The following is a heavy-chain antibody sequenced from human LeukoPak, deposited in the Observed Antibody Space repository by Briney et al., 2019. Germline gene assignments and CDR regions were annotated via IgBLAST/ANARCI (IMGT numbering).Heavy chain of an antibody. CDR2: ISSSSSYI. J-gene: IGHJ4*02. CDR3: ARCLSSNQIIDY. Sequence: GGSLRLSCAASGFTFSSYSMNWVRQAPGKGLEWVSSISSSSSYIYYADSVKGRFTISRDNAKNSLYLQTNSLRAEDTAVYYCARCLSSNQIIDYWSQGTLVTVSS. CDR1: GFTFSSYS. V-gene: IGHV3-21*01. D-gene: IGHD1-14*01.